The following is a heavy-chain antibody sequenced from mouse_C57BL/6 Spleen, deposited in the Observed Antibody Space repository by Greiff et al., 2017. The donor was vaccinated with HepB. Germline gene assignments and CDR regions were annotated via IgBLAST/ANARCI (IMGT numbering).Heavy chain of an antibody. D-gene: IGHD2-4*01. V-gene: IGHV1-69*01. Sequence: VKLQQPGAELVMPGASVKLSCKASGYTFTSYWMHWVKQRPGQGLEWIGEIDPSDSYTNYNQKFKGKSTLTVDKSSSTAYMQLSSLTSEDSAVYYCARSDYDGIAYWGQGTLVTVSA. CDR2: IDPSDSYT. CDR3: ARSDYDGIAY. CDR1: GYTFTSYW. J-gene: IGHJ3*01.